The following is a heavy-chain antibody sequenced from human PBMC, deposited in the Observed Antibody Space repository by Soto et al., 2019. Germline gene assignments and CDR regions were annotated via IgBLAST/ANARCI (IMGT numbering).Heavy chain of an antibody. D-gene: IGHD6-19*01. CDR3: AGHLKRGIAVAGPGFYGMDV. CDR2: IIPIFGTA. V-gene: IGHV1-69*13. Sequence: SVKVSCKASGGTFSSYAISWVRQAPGQGLEWMGGIIPIFGTANYAQKFQGRVTITADESTSTAYMELSSLRSEDTAVYYCAGHLKRGIAVAGPGFYGMDVWGQGTTVTVSS. J-gene: IGHJ6*02. CDR1: GGTFSSYA.